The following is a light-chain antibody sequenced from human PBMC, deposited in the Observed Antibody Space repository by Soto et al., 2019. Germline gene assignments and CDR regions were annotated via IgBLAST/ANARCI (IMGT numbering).Light chain of an antibody. CDR3: QSYDSSLSGYV. J-gene: IGLJ1*01. CDR2: GYN. V-gene: IGLV1-40*01. Sequence: QPVLTQPPSVSGAPGQRLTISCTGSSSNIGAGYDVHWYQQLPGTAPKLLIFGYNNRPSGVPDRFSGSKSGTSASLAITGLQAEDEADYYCQSYDSSLSGYVFGPGTKVTVL. CDR1: SSNIGAGYD.